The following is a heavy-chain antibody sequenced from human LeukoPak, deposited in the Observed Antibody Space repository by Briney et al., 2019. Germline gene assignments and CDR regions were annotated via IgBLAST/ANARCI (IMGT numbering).Heavy chain of an antibody. D-gene: IGHD2-8*01. CDR1: GFTFSSYS. J-gene: IGHJ3*02. CDR2: ISSSSSYI. CDR3: AKDLGGTSGVGVFDI. V-gene: IGHV3-21*01. Sequence: GGSLRLSCVASGFTFSSYSMNWVRQAPGKGLEWVSSISSSSSYIYYADSVKGRFTISRDNAKNSLYLQMNSLRAEDTAVYYCAKDLGGTSGVGVFDIWGQGTMVTVSS.